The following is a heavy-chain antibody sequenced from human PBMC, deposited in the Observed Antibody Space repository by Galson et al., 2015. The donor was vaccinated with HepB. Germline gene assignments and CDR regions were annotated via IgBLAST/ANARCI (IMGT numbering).Heavy chain of an antibody. J-gene: IGHJ4*02. D-gene: IGHD5-18*01. CDR2: IYSDGST. V-gene: IGHV3-66*01. CDR1: GFTVSSNY. CDR3: ARERKHSYGSDY. Sequence: SLRLSCAASGFTVSSNYMSWVRQAPGKGLEWVSVIYSDGSTYYADSVEGRFTISRDNSKNTLYLQMNSLRAEDTAVYYCARERKHSYGSDYWGQGTLVTVSS.